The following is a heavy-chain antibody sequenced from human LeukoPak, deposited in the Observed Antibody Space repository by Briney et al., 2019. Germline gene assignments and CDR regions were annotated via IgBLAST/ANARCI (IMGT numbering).Heavy chain of an antibody. Sequence: GASVKVSCKASGGTFISYAISWVRQAPGQGLEWMGGIIPIVGTANYAQKFQGRVTITADESTSTAYMELSSLRSEDTAVYYCARDEGRRYCSGGSCYRRYYYFDYWGQGTLVTVSS. CDR3: ARDEGRRYCSGGSCYRRYYYFDY. CDR2: IIPIVGTA. CDR1: GGTFISYA. D-gene: IGHD2-15*01. J-gene: IGHJ4*02. V-gene: IGHV1-69*13.